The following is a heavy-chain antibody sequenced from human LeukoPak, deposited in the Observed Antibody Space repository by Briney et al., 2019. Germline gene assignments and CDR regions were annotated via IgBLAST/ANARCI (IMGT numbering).Heavy chain of an antibody. CDR2: ISAYSGNT. CDR3: ARVGRDYYEGSDY. V-gene: IGHV1-18*01. J-gene: IGHJ4*02. D-gene: IGHD3-22*01. CDR1: GYTLSSYG. Sequence: ASVKVSCKASGYTLSSYGISWVRQAPGQGLEWMGCISAYSGNTNYAKKLQGRVTLTTDTSTSTAYMELRSLRSDDTAVYYCARVGRDYYEGSDYWGQGTLVTVSS.